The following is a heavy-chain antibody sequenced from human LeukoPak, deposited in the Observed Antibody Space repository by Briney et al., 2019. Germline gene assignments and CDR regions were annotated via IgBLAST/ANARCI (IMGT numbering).Heavy chain of an antibody. CDR1: GYTFTSYD. Sequence: ASVKVSCKASGYTFTSYDISWVRQATGQGLEWMGWMNPNSGNTGYAQKFQGRVTMTRNTSINTAYMELSSLRSEDTAVYYCARGDYYDSSGFSYYYYYYGMDVWGQGTTVTVSS. V-gene: IGHV1-8*01. CDR2: MNPNSGNT. J-gene: IGHJ6*02. D-gene: IGHD3-22*01. CDR3: ARGDYYDSSGFSYYYYYYGMDV.